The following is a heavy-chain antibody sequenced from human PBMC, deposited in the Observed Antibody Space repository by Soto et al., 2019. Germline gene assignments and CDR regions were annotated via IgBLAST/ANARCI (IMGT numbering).Heavy chain of an antibody. J-gene: IGHJ4*02. V-gene: IGHV4-39*01. CDR2: IYYSGST. CDR1: GGFISSSSYY. D-gene: IGHD3-22*01. CDR3: ASLDHYDISGIMGPDY. Sequence: SDTLSLTYLVSGGFISSSSYYWGWIRQPPGKGLEWIGSIYYSGSTYYNPSLKTRVTISADTSKNRFSPKLNSVTASDTAVYYCASLDHYDISGIMGPDYWGQGTLVTVSS.